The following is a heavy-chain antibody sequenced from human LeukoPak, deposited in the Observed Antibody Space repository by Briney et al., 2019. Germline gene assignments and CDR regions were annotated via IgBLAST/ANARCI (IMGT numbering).Heavy chain of an antibody. V-gene: IGHV1-2*02. D-gene: IGHD6-6*01. CDR1: GYTFTDYY. J-gene: IGHJ6*02. Sequence: ASVKVSCTASGYTFTDYYIHWVRQAPGQGLEWMGWINPNNGGTNYAQKFQGTGTMTRDTSISTAYMELNWLTSDDTAVYYCAAADSSSSGSHYYYGMDVWGRGTTVTVSS. CDR3: AAADSSSSGSHYYYGMDV. CDR2: INPNNGGT.